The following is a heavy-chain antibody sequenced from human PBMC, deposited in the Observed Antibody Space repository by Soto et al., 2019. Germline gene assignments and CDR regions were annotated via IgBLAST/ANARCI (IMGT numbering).Heavy chain of an antibody. CDR1: GDSVSSNSAA. J-gene: IGHJ5*01. Sequence: QVQLQQSGPELVKPSQTLSLTCAISGDSVSSNSAAWNWIRQSPSRGLEWLGRTYYRSKGYNDYGVSGKSRIGINPDTSKNQFSRQLNAVTPGDTAVYYGARLHSGGRSDLDSWGQGTLVTVSS. D-gene: IGHD6-19*01. CDR2: TYYRSKGYN. V-gene: IGHV6-1*01. CDR3: ARLHSGGRSDLDS.